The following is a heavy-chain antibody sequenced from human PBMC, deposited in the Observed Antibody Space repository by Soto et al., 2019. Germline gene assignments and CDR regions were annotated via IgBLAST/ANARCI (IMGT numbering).Heavy chain of an antibody. CDR3: ARLQFGEGFDY. D-gene: IGHD3-10*01. CDR1: GGSISGGGFS. V-gene: IGHV4-30-2*01. CDR2: ILHTGGT. Sequence: SETLSLTCAVAGGSISGGGFSWSWIRQPPGKGLEWIGYILHTGGTQYNPSLKSRVSMSVDKSKNQFSLHLTSVTAADTAVYYCARLQFGEGFDYWGQGALVTVSS. J-gene: IGHJ4*02.